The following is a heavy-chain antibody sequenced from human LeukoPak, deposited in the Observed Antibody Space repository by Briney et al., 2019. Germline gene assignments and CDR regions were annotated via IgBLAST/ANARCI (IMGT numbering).Heavy chain of an antibody. J-gene: IGHJ5*02. D-gene: IGHD2-15*01. V-gene: IGHV3-21*01. CDR2: ISSSSSYI. CDR1: GFTFCSYS. Sequence: GGSLRLSCAASGFTFCSYSMNWLRQAPGKGLEWVASISSSSSYIYYADSVKGRFTISRDNAKNSLYLQMNSLRAEDTAVYYCARGGSALNWFDPWGQGTLVTVSS. CDR3: ARGGSALNWFDP.